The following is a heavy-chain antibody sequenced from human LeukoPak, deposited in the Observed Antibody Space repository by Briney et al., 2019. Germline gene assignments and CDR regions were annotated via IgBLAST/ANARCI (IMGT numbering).Heavy chain of an antibody. D-gene: IGHD5-24*01. CDR1: GYTFSYG. CDR3: ARPGRRDGYNSFDY. Sequence: ASVKVSCKASGYTFSYGMNWVRQAPGQGLEWMGWMNPNSGNTGYAQKFQGRVTITRNTSISTAYMELSSLRSEDTAVYYCARPGRRDGYNSFDYWGQGTLVTVSS. V-gene: IGHV1-8*01. J-gene: IGHJ4*02. CDR2: MNPNSGNT.